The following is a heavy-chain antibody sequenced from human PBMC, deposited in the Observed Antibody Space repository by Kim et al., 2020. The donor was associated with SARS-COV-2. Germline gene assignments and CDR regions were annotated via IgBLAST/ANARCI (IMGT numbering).Heavy chain of an antibody. CDR1: GGTFSSYA. CDR3: ARAGGYTTTVVTTLWGPLDY. D-gene: IGHD4-17*01. V-gene: IGHV1-69*04. Sequence: SVKVSCKASGGTFSSYAISWVRQAPGQGLEWMGRIIPILGIANYAQKFQGRVTITADKSTSTAYMELSSLRSEDTAVYYCARAGGYTTTVVTTLWGPLDYWGQGTLVTVSS. J-gene: IGHJ4*02. CDR2: IIPILGIA.